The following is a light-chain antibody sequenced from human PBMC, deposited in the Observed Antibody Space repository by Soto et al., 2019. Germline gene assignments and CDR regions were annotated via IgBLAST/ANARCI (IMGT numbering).Light chain of an antibody. CDR1: QSVSTN. J-gene: IGKJ1*01. Sequence: IVMTQSPATLSVSPGQRATLSCRASQSVSTNSAWYQQKPGQAPRLLIYGASTRATGIPARFSGSGPGTEFTLTISGLQSDDFAVYYCQQYSNWPPWTFGQGTRVDFK. CDR2: GAS. V-gene: IGKV3D-15*01. CDR3: QQYSNWPPWT.